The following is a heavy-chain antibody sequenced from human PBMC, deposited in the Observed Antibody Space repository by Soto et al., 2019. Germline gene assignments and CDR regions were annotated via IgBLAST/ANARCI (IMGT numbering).Heavy chain of an antibody. Sequence: PGGSLRLSCAASGFTFSSYWMSWVRQAPGKGLEWVANIKQDGSEKYYVDSVKGRFTISRDNAKNSLYLQMNSLRAEDTAVYYCARFPKRYSSSWFDYWGQGTLVTVSS. D-gene: IGHD6-13*01. J-gene: IGHJ4*02. V-gene: IGHV3-7*01. CDR2: IKQDGSEK. CDR3: ARFPKRYSSSWFDY. CDR1: GFTFSSYW.